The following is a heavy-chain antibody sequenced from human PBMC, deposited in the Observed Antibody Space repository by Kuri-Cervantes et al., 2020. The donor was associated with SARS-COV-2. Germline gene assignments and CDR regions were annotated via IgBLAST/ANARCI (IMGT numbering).Heavy chain of an antibody. D-gene: IGHD1-7*01. CDR3: ARMYNWSYGYLDDY. V-gene: IGHV3-21*01. J-gene: IGHJ4*02. CDR2: ISSSSSYI. CDR1: GFTFSSYS. Sequence: GGSLRLSCAASGFTFSSYSMNWVRQAPGKGLEWVSSISSSSSYIYYADSVKGRFTISRDNAKNSLYLQMNSLRAEDTAVYYCARMYNWSYGYLDDYWGQGTLVTVSS.